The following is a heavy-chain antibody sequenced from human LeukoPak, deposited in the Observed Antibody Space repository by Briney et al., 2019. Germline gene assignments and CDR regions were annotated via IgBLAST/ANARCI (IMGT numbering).Heavy chain of an antibody. J-gene: IGHJ4*02. CDR2: ISKDGSDT. D-gene: IGHD1-1*01. CDR3: ARFHNGGF. V-gene: IGHV3-74*01. CDR1: GFTFSNYW. Sequence: PGGALRLSCVASGFTFSNYWIHWVRHAPGRGLEWVSRISKDGSDTIYADSVKGRLTVSRDNAKNTVFLQLSSLKAEDTAVYYCARFHNGGFWGQGRLVTVPS.